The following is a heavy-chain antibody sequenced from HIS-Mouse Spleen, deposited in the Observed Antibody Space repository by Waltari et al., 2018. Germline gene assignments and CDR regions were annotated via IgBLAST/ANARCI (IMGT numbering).Heavy chain of an antibody. CDR1: GGSISSSSNY. V-gene: IGHV4-39*07. J-gene: IGHJ2*01. D-gene: IGHD6-13*01. CDR3: AREIPYSSSWYDWYFDL. Sequence: QLQLQESGPGLVKPSETLSLTCTVSGGSISSSSNYWCWIRQPPGKGLEWIGSIYYSGSTYYNPSLKSRVTISVDTSKNQFSLKLSSVTAADTAVYYCAREIPYSSSWYDWYFDLWGRGTLVTVSS. CDR2: IYYSGST.